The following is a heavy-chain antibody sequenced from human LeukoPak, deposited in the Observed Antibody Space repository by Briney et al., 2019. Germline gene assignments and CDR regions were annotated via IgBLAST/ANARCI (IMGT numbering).Heavy chain of an antibody. D-gene: IGHD3-3*01. J-gene: IGHJ5*02. Sequence: GASVKVSCKASGYSFTNNYIHWVRQAPGQGLEWMGMIYPRDGSTSYAQRFQDRVTVTRDTSTSTVHMELSSLRSEDTAVYYCARVYKSDFWSGLNWFDPWGQGTLVTVSS. CDR1: GYSFTNNY. CDR2: IYPRDGST. CDR3: ARVYKSDFWSGLNWFDP. V-gene: IGHV1-46*01.